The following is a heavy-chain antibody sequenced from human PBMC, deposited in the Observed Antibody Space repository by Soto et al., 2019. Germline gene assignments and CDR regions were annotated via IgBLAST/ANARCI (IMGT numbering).Heavy chain of an antibody. CDR2: INHSGST. D-gene: IGHD5-18*01. J-gene: IGHJ6*02. CDR3: ARVWGGYSYGYRYYYYGMDV. CDR1: GGSFSGYY. V-gene: IGHV4-34*01. Sequence: SETLSLTCAVYGGSFSGYYWSWIRQPPGKGLEWIGEINHSGSTNYNPSLKSRVTISVDTSKNQFSLKLSSVTAADTAVYYCARVWGGYSYGYRYYYYGMDVWGQGTTVTVSS.